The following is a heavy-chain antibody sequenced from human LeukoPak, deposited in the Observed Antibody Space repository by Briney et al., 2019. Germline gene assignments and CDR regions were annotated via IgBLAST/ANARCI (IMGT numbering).Heavy chain of an antibody. J-gene: IGHJ4*02. Sequence: SETLSLTCTVSGGSISSYYWSWIRQPPGKGLEWIGYIYYSGSTSYNPSLKSRVTISVDTSKNQFSLKLFSVTAADTAMYYCAREILATGGFDYWGQGTLVTVSS. V-gene: IGHV4-59*01. CDR3: AREILATGGFDY. D-gene: IGHD3-16*01. CDR1: GGSISSYY. CDR2: IYYSGST.